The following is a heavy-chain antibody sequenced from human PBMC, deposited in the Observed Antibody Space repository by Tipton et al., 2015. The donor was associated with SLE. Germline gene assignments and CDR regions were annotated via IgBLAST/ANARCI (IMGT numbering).Heavy chain of an antibody. CDR2: IYYSGST. V-gene: IGHV4-59*08. CDR1: GGSISSYY. J-gene: IGHJ3*02. CDR3: ARHKTRIAARPADAFDI. Sequence: LRLSCTVSGGSISSYYWGWIRQPPGKGLEWIGYIYYSGSTNYNPSLKSRVTISVDTSKNQFSLKLSSVTAADTAVYYCARHKTRIAARPADAFDIWGQGTMVTVSS. D-gene: IGHD6-6*01.